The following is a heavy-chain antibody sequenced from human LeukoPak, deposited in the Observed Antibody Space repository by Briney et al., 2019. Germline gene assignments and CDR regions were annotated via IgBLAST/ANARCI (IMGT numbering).Heavy chain of an antibody. D-gene: IGHD2-2*03. Sequence: ASVKVTCKASGYTFTSYYMHWVRQAPGQGLEWMGIINPSGGSTSYAQKFQGRVTMTRHTSTSTVYMELSSLRSEDTAVYYCARDFGYCSSTSCYRDYYYYMDVWGKGTTVTVSS. CDR1: GYTFTSYY. CDR2: INPSGGST. CDR3: ARDFGYCSSTSCYRDYYYYMDV. J-gene: IGHJ6*03. V-gene: IGHV1-46*03.